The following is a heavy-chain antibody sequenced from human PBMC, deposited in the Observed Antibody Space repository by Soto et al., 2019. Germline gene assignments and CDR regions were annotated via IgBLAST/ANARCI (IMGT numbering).Heavy chain of an antibody. CDR1: GGSLSDYF. D-gene: IGHD6-19*01. Sequence: PSETLSLTCVVSGGSLSDYFWSWIRQPPGMALEWIGEINHLGSINYNPSLKSRVTISVDTSKNQFSLKLSSVTAADTAVYYCARSILAVAGTKANWFDPWGQGTLVTVSS. CDR3: ARSILAVAGTKANWFDP. J-gene: IGHJ5*02. CDR2: INHLGSI. V-gene: IGHV4-34*01.